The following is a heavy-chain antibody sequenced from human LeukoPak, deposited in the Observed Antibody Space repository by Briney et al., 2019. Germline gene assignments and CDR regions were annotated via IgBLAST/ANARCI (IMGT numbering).Heavy chain of an antibody. J-gene: IGHJ4*02. CDR1: GLIFQIYA. CDR2: FAGGGGTT. Sequence: GGSLRLSCAASGLIFQIYAMMCISQAPGKGLEWVSTFAGGGGTTYYADSVKGRFTISRDNSKNTLYLQMTSLRAEDTAVYCCAKSRYSSSCDHFNYAAQGTLVTVSS. V-gene: IGHV3-23*01. D-gene: IGHD6-13*01. CDR3: AKSRYSSSCDHFNY.